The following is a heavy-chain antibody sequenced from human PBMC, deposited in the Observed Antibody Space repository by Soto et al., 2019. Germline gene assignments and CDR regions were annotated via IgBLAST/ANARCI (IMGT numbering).Heavy chain of an antibody. Sequence: ASVKVSCKASGYTFTSYGISWVRQAPGQGLEWMGWISAYNGNTNYAQKLQGRVTMTTDTSTSTAYMELRSLRSDDTAVYYFARWGYRCSGGSCYGDYYYGMDVWGQGTTVTVSS. D-gene: IGHD2-15*01. J-gene: IGHJ6*02. CDR3: ARWGYRCSGGSCYGDYYYGMDV. CDR1: GYTFTSYG. V-gene: IGHV1-18*01. CDR2: ISAYNGNT.